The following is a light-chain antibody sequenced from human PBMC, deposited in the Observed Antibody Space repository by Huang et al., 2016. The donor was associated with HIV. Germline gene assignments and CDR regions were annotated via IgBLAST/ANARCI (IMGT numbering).Light chain of an antibody. CDR3: QQYNNWPPIT. J-gene: IGKJ5*01. CDR1: RSVSSN. CDR2: GAS. Sequence: EIVMTQSPVTLSVSPGERATLSCRASRSVSSNLAWYQQKPGQAPRLLIYGASTRATGVPARFSGSGSGTEFTLTISSLQSEDFALYYCQQYNNWPPITFGQGTRLEIK. V-gene: IGKV3-15*01.